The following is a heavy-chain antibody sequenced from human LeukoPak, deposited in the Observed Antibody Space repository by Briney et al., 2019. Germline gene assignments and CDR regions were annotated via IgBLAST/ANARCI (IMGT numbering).Heavy chain of an antibody. V-gene: IGHV3-30*02. J-gene: IGHJ4*02. CDR3: AKDRGYYFDY. Sequence: GGSLRLSCAASGFTFSSSGMHWVRQAPGKGLEWVTFIRYDASSKYYADSVKGRFTISRDNSKSTLYLQMNSLRAEDTAVYYCAKDRGYYFDYWGQGTLVTVPS. CDR2: IRYDASSK. D-gene: IGHD3-10*01. CDR1: GFTFSSSG.